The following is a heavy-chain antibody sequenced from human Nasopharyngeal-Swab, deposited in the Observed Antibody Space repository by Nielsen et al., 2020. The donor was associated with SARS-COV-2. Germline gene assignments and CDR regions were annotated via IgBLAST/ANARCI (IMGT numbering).Heavy chain of an antibody. CDR2: ISYDGSNK. CDR3: AKNSGLAAREFDY. V-gene: IGHV3-30*18. Sequence: GGSLRLSCAASGFTFSSYGMHWVRQAPGKGLEWVAVISYDGSNKYYADSVKGRFTISRDNSKNTLYLQMNSLRAEDTAVYYCAKNSGLAAREFDYWGQGTLVTVSS. D-gene: IGHD6-6*01. CDR1: GFTFSSYG. J-gene: IGHJ4*02.